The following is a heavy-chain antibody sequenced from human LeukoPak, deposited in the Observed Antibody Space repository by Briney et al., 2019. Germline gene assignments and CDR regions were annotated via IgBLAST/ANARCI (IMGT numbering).Heavy chain of an antibody. CDR1: GFTFSDYY. J-gene: IGHJ6*02. Sequence: GGSLRLSCAASGFTFSDYYMSWIRQAPGKGLECVSYISSSGSTIYYADSVKGRFTISRDNAKNSLYLQMNSLRAEDTVVYYCARDSGSSPGSYYYGMDVWGQGTTVTVSS. CDR3: ARDSGSSPGSYYYGMDV. D-gene: IGHD1-26*01. CDR2: ISSSGSTI. V-gene: IGHV3-11*01.